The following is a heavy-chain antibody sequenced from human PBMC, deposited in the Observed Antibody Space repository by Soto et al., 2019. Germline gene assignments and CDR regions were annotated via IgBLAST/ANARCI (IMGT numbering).Heavy chain of an antibody. CDR1: GFSFSIYW. CDR3: ATGLSTRGYYMDA. V-gene: IGHV3-74*01. Sequence: EVQLVESGGGLVQPGGSLILSCAASGFSFSIYWMHWVRQAPGKGLVWVSRIITDGSSTSYADSVKGRFTISRDNAKNTLYLQMNSLRAEDTAVYACATGLSTRGYYMDAWGKGTTVTVSS. CDR2: IITDGSST. J-gene: IGHJ6*03. D-gene: IGHD1-26*01.